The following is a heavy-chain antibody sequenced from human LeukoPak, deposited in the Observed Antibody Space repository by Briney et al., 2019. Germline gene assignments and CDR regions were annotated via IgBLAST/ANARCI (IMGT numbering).Heavy chain of an antibody. CDR3: ARNYYDRSGFYYAYDY. J-gene: IGHJ4*02. Sequence: SETLSLTCTVSGVSITSGGYYWSWIRQHPGKGLEWFGYIYYSGSTYYNPSLKSRVTISVDTTKNQFSLKLRSVTAADTAVYYCARNYYDRSGFYYAYDYWGQGTLVTVSS. D-gene: IGHD3-22*01. CDR2: IYYSGST. V-gene: IGHV4-31*03. CDR1: GVSITSGGYY.